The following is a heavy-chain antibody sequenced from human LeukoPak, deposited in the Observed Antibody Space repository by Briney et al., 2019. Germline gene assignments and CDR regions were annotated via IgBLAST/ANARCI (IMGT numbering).Heavy chain of an antibody. CDR1: GYTFTSYY. CDR3: ARPFRRIDAFDI. J-gene: IGHJ3*02. Sequence: ASVKVSCKASGYTFTSYYMHWVRQAPGQGLEWMGIINPSGGSTSYAQKFQGRVTMTRDMSTSTVYMELSSLRSEDTAVYYCARPFRRIDAFDIWGQGTMVTVSS. CDR2: INPSGGST. D-gene: IGHD2/OR15-2a*01. V-gene: IGHV1-46*01.